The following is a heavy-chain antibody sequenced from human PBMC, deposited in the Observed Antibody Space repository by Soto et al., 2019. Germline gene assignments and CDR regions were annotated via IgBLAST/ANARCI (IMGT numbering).Heavy chain of an antibody. V-gene: IGHV2-5*02. CDR1: GFSLSTSEVG. D-gene: IGHD6-19*01. CDR2: IYWDDDK. CDR3: APGRGWLFYY. Sequence: QITLKESGPTLVKPTQTLTLTCSFSGFSLSTSEVGVGWIRQPPGKGLEWLALIYWDDDKEYSPSLRSRLTITKDPSKNQVVLIMTNLDPTDTATSFCAPGRGWLFYYWGQGTLVTVSS. J-gene: IGHJ4*02.